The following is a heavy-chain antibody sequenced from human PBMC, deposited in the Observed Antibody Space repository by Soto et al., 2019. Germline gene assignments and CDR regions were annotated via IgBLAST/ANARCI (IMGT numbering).Heavy chain of an antibody. Sequence: GASVKVSCKASGYTFTMYAMHCVLQSPLQRLDWMGCINAGNGNTKYSQKFQGRVTITRDTSASTAYMELSSLRSEDTAVYYCARGADYYGSGSYYNVPFDPWGQGTLVTVSS. CDR3: ARGADYYGSGSYYNVPFDP. D-gene: IGHD3-10*01. CDR2: INAGNGNT. V-gene: IGHV1-3*01. CDR1: GYTFTMYA. J-gene: IGHJ5*02.